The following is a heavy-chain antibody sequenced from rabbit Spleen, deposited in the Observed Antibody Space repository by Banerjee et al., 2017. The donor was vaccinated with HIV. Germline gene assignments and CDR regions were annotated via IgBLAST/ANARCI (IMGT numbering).Heavy chain of an antibody. Sequence: QEQLEESGGDLVKPEGSLTLTCTASGFSFSSSYWICWVRQAPGKGLEWIGYIEPIFGNTYYANGVNGRFTISSHNAQNTLYLQLSSLTAADTATYFCARDTASSFSSYGMDLWGPGTLVTVS. V-gene: IGHV1S45*01. CDR1: GFSFSSSYW. CDR2: IEPIFGNT. J-gene: IGHJ6*01. CDR3: ARDTASSFSSYGMDL. D-gene: IGHD8-1*01.